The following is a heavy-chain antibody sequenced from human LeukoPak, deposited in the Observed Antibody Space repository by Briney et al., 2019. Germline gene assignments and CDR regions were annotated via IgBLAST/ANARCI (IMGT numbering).Heavy chain of an antibody. V-gene: IGHV4-4*07. CDR1: GGSMTSYY. J-gene: IGHJ3*02. D-gene: IGHD1-26*01. CDR2: IYTSGST. CDR3: ARDSAARAYDI. Sequence: SQTLSLTCTVSGGSMTSYYWSWIRQPAGKGLEWLGRIYTSGSTNYSPSLRSRVAMSVDTSNNHFSLNLSSVTAADTAVYYCARDSAARAYDIWGQGTMVTVSS.